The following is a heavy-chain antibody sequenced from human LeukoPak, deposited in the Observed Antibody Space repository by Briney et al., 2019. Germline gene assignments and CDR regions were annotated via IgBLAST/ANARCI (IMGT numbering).Heavy chain of an antibody. J-gene: IGHJ1*01. CDR2: IYPGDSDT. Sequence: GETLAVSCKGSGYSFTSYWIGWMRQMPGKGLEWMGIIYPGDSDTRYSPSFQGQVTISADKSISTAYLQWSSLKASDTAMYYCARPTRSGWYSPPWQHWGQGTLVTVSS. CDR1: GYSFTSYW. D-gene: IGHD6-19*01. V-gene: IGHV5-51*01. CDR3: ARPTRSGWYSPPWQH.